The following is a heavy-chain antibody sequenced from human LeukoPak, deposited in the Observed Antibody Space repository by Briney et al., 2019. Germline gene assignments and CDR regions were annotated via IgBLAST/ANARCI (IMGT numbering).Heavy chain of an antibody. CDR1: GHSISTGYF. CDR3: VTDVLLCGGNICNFFDP. V-gene: IGHV4-38-2*02. J-gene: IGHJ5*01. Sequence: PSETLSLTCSVSGHSISTGYFWAWIRQSPGKGLERIASVSHSGSTYYNPPLKSRVTISLDTSRNQLSLKLSSVTAADTAVYYCVTDVLLCGGNICNFFDPRGQGTLVTVSS. D-gene: IGHD2-15*01. CDR2: VSHSGST.